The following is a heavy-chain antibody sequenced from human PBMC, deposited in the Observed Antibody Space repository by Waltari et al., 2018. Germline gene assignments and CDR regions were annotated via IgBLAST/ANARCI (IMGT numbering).Heavy chain of an antibody. J-gene: IGHJ4*02. CDR3: ARWPYGSGTPRGY. CDR1: GYSISSGYY. CDR2: IYHSGST. Sequence: QVQLQESGPGLVKPSETLSLTCAVSGYSISSGYYWGWIRQPPGKGLEWIGSIYHSGSTYYNPSLKSRVTISVDTSKNQFSLKLSSVTAADTAVYYWARWPYGSGTPRGYWGQGTLVTVSS. V-gene: IGHV4-38-2*01. D-gene: IGHD3-10*01.